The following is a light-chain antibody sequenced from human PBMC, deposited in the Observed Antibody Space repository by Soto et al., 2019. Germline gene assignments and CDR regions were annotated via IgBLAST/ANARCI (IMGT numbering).Light chain of an antibody. CDR3: LQAPAYPWT. Sequence: DIQMTQSPSSLSASVGARVTITCRASQGIRYNLGWYQQRPGKAPERLIYDTFTLASGVPSRFSGRGSGTEFTLTIASLQPGDVATYYWLQAPAYPWTFGQGTKVELK. CDR1: QGIRYN. J-gene: IGKJ1*01. V-gene: IGKV1-17*01. CDR2: DTF.